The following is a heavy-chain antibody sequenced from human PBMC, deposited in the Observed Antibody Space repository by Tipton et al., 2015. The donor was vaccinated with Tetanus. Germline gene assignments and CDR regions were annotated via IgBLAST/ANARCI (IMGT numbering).Heavy chain of an antibody. CDR1: GGSFSNYF. Sequence: TLSLTCAVYGGSFSNYFWRWIRQPPGKGLEWIGEISPSGNTNYNPSLKSRVTISGGTSKNQFSLNLTSVTAADTAIYYCASLPKHWLAPRGAPWGQGTLVTVSS. V-gene: IGHV4-34*01. J-gene: IGHJ5*02. CDR2: ISPSGNT. D-gene: IGHD6-19*01. CDR3: ASLPKHWLAPRGAP.